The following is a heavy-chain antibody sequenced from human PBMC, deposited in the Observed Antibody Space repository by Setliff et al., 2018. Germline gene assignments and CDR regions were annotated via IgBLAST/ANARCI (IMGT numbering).Heavy chain of an antibody. Sequence: GASVKVSCKASGGSFSSYAIIWVRQAPGQGLEWMGGIIPMFGTNYAQKFQGRVTITADESTSTAYMELSGLRSEDTAVYYCASRPSTYKWSYYYYYMDVWGQGTTVTVSS. CDR1: GGSFSSYA. J-gene: IGHJ6*03. V-gene: IGHV1-69*13. CDR2: IIPMFGT. CDR3: ASRPSTYKWSYYYYYMDV. D-gene: IGHD4-4*01.